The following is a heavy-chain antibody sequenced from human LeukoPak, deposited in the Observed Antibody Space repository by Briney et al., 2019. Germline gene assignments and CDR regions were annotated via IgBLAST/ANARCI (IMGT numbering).Heavy chain of an antibody. CDR2: IISSSSYI. V-gene: IGHV3-21*01. J-gene: IGHJ4*02. Sequence: PGGSLRLSCAASGFTFSSYSMNWVRQAPGKGLEWVSSIISSSSYIYYADSVKGRFTISRDNAKNSLYLQMNSLRAEDTAVYYCARDSSLRFLERFTQNLFDYWGQGTLVTVSS. CDR3: ARDSSLRFLERFTQNLFDY. CDR1: GFTFSSYS. D-gene: IGHD3-3*01.